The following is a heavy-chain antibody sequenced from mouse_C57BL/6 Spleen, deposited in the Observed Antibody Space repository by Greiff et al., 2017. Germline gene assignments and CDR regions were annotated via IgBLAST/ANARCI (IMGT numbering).Heavy chain of an antibody. V-gene: IGHV2-2*01. J-gene: IGHJ4*01. CDR2: IWSGGST. Sequence: QVQLQQSGPGLVQPSQCLSITCTVSGFSLTSYGVHWVRQSPGKGLAWLGVIWSGGSTDSNAAFISRLSISMDNSKSQVFFKMNSLQDVDTALYYCARHPGRCLHLGQVGPSYYARDYGGQGTSVTVSS. D-gene: IGHD3-3*01. CDR1: GFSLTSYG. CDR3: ARHPGRCLHLGQVGPSYYARDY.